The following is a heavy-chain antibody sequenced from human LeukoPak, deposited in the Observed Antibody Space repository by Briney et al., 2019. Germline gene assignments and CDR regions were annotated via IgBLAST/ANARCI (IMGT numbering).Heavy chain of an antibody. J-gene: IGHJ4*02. CDR2: ISSNGGST. CDR1: GFTFSSYA. D-gene: IGHD4-17*01. V-gene: IGHV3-64*01. Sequence: GGSLRLSCVASGFTFSSYAMHWVRQAPGKGLEYVSAISSNGGSTYYANSVKGRFTISRDNSKNTLYLQVGSLRAEDMAVYYCARETDYGDFDYWGQGTLVTVSS. CDR3: ARETDYGDFDY.